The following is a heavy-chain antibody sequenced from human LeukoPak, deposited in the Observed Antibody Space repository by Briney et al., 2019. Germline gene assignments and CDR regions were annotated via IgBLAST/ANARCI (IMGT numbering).Heavy chain of an antibody. J-gene: IGHJ4*02. V-gene: IGHV3-48*04. CDR3: ARDRSGYPFDD. D-gene: IGHD5-18*01. Sequence: GGSLRLSCAASGFTFSSYSMNWVRQAPGKGLEWVSSISSSSTTIYYADSVKGRFTISRDNAKNSLYLQMNSLRAEDTAVYYCARDRSGYPFDDWGQGTLVTVSS. CDR2: ISSSSTTI. CDR1: GFTFSSYS.